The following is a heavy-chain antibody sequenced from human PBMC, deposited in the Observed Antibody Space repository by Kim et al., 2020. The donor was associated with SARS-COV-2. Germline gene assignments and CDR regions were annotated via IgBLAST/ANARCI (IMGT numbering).Heavy chain of an antibody. D-gene: IGHD3-22*01. CDR3: ARDSRYYDSSGPNPFDY. J-gene: IGHJ4*02. CDR2: IYYSGST. CDR1: GGSITSGGYY. V-gene: IGHV4-31*03. Sequence: SETLSLTCTVSGGSITSGGYYWSWIRQHPGKGLEWIGYIYYSGSTYYNPSLKSRVTISVDTSKNQFSLKLSSVTAADTAVYYCARDSRYYDSSGPNPFDYWGQGTLVTVSS.